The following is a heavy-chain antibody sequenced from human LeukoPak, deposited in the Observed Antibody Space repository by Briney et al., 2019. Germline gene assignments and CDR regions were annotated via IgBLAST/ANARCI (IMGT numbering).Heavy chain of an antibody. Sequence: GGSLRLSCAASGFTFSSYGMYWVRQAPGKGLEWVAVTSYDGSNNKYTDSVRGRFTISRDNSKNTLYLQMNSLRAEDTAVYYCARERGLYDFWSGYNYYYMDVWGKGTTVTVSS. V-gene: IGHV3-30*03. CDR1: GFTFSSYG. CDR2: TSYDGSNN. CDR3: ARERGLYDFWSGYNYYYMDV. D-gene: IGHD3-3*01. J-gene: IGHJ6*03.